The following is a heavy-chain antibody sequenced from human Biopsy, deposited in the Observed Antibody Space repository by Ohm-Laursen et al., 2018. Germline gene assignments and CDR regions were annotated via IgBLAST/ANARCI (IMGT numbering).Heavy chain of an antibody. V-gene: IGHV4-31*01. CDR2: ISHSGST. CDR1: GASISSAAYH. J-gene: IGHJ5*02. Sequence: SQTLSLTCTVSGASISSAAYHWSWIRQLPGKGLEWIGYISHSGSTSYNPSLQSLITISMDTSRNQFSLRLNSVTSADTAVYYCARAPYVSGSFGWFDPWGQGTLVTVSS. D-gene: IGHD3-10*01. CDR3: ARAPYVSGSFGWFDP.